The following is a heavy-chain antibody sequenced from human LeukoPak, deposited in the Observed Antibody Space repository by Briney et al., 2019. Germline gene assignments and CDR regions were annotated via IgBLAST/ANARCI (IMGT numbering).Heavy chain of an antibody. CDR2: ISSSSSHI. J-gene: IGHJ4*02. Sequence: GGSLRLSCAASGFTFSSYSMNWVRQAPGKGLEWVSSISSSSSHIYYADSVKGRFTISRDNAKNSLYLQMNSLRAEDTAVYYCARVAPRGYSYGTQYYFDYWGQGTLVTVSS. CDR3: ARVAPRGYSYGTQYYFDY. D-gene: IGHD5-18*01. V-gene: IGHV3-21*01. CDR1: GFTFSSYS.